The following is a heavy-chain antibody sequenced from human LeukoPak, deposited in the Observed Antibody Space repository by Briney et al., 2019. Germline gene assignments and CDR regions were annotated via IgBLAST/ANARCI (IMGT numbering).Heavy chain of an antibody. Sequence: GGSLRLSCAASGFTFNGYWMSWVRQPPGKGLEWVANIKQDGSEKYYVDSVRGRLTISRGNAENTLYLQMNSLRAEDTAVYYCAELGITMIGGVWGKGTTVTISS. J-gene: IGHJ6*04. CDR3: AELGITMIGGV. D-gene: IGHD3-10*02. V-gene: IGHV3-7*01. CDR2: IKQDGSEK. CDR1: GFTFNGYW.